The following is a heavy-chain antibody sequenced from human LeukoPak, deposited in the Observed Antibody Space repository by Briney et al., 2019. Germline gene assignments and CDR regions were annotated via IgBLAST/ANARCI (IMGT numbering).Heavy chain of an antibody. CDR3: ARERDYYGSGSVDY. CDR1: GFTFSTYG. V-gene: IGHV3-33*01. D-gene: IGHD3-10*01. CDR2: IWNDGSNK. J-gene: IGHJ4*02. Sequence: GGSLRLSCAASGFTFSTYGMHWVRQAPGKGLEWVAVIWNDGSNKYYADSVKGRFTISRDNSKNTLYLQMNSLRAEDTAVYYCARERDYYGSGSVDYWGQGTLVTVSS.